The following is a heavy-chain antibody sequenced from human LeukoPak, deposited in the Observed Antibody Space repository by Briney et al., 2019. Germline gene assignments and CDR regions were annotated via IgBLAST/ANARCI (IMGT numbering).Heavy chain of an antibody. D-gene: IGHD2-2*02. Sequence: GGSLRLSCAASGFTFSSYWMSWVRQAPGKGLEWVANIKQDGSEKYYVDSVKGRFTISRDNAKNSLYLQMNSLRAEDTAVCYCARDLVVPAAIRGYYYYGMDVWGQGTTVTVSS. V-gene: IGHV3-7*01. J-gene: IGHJ6*02. CDR3: ARDLVVPAAIRGYYYYGMDV. CDR2: IKQDGSEK. CDR1: GFTFSSYW.